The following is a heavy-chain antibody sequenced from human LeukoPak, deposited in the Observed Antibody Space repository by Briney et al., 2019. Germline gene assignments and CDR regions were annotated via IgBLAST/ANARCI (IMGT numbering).Heavy chain of an antibody. CDR2: IYYCGST. V-gene: IGHV4-59*01. Sequence: SETLSLTCTVSGGSISSYYWSWIRQPPGKGLEWIGYIYYCGSTNYNPSLKSRVTISVDTSKNQFSLKLSSVTAADTAVYYCARVRCSGGSCYLFDYWGQGTLVTVSS. D-gene: IGHD2-15*01. CDR1: GGSISSYY. CDR3: ARVRCSGGSCYLFDY. J-gene: IGHJ4*02.